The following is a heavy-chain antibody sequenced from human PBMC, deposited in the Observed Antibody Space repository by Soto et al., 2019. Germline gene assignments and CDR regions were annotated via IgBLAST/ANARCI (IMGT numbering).Heavy chain of an antibody. CDR2: ISAYNGNT. CDR3: ARMGDIVVVPAAYGMDV. CDR1: GYTFTSYG. D-gene: IGHD2-2*01. Sequence: ASVKVSCKASGYTFTSYGISWVRQAPGQGLEWMGWISAYNGNTNYAQKLQGRVTMTTDTSTSTAYMELRSLRSDGTAVYYCARMGDIVVVPAAYGMDVWGQGTTVTSP. V-gene: IGHV1-18*01. J-gene: IGHJ6*02.